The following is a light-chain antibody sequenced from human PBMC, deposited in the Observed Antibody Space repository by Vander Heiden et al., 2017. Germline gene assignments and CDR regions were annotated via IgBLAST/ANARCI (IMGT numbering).Light chain of an antibody. Sequence: EILMTQSPTTLSASPGERATLSCWASQSVSTNLAWYQQKPGQAPRLLIYGASNRGTDIPARFSGSGFGTEFTLTITSLQSEDFAVYYCQHYDSWPPGTFGQGTKLEIK. CDR2: GAS. CDR3: QHYDSWPPGT. J-gene: IGKJ2*02. V-gene: IGKV3-15*01. CDR1: QSVSTN.